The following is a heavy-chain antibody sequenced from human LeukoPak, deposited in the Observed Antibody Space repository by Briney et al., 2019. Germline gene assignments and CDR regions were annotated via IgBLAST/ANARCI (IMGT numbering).Heavy chain of an antibody. V-gene: IGHV1-46*01. J-gene: IGHJ4*02. Sequence: GASVRDSRKPSVYSLTSHYMHWVRPTPGQGREWMGLINPSGGSTSYAQKFQGRVTMTRDMSTSTVYMELSSLRSEDTAVYYCARGSSNYKRDFDYWGQGALVTVSS. D-gene: IGHD4-11*01. CDR2: INPSGGST. CDR3: ARGSSNYKRDFDY. CDR1: VYSLTSHY.